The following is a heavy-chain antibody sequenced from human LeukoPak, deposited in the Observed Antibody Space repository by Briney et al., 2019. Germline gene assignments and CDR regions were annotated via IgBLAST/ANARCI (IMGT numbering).Heavy chain of an antibody. J-gene: IGHJ6*02. Sequence: AGGSLRLSCAASGFTFSYHWMTWVRQAPGKGLEWVANIKNDGAVKNYVDSVKGRFTISRDNAKNSLYLQMNSLRAEDTAVYYCAKPLVGREYYYYGMDVWGQGTTVTVSS. CDR3: AKPLVGREYYYYGMDV. V-gene: IGHV3-7*01. D-gene: IGHD3-9*01. CDR1: GFTFSYHW. CDR2: IKNDGAVK.